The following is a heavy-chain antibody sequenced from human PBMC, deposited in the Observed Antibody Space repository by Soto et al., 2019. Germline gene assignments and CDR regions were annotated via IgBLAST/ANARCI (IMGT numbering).Heavy chain of an antibody. Sequence: ASVKVSCKASGYTFTTYYMHWVRQAPGQGLEWMGVINPSGGSTRNAQKFQGRVTMTRDTSTSTVYMELRSLRSDDTAVYYCARGRYGDYVLDAFDIWGQGTMVTVSS. CDR1: GYTFTTYY. J-gene: IGHJ3*02. CDR3: ARGRYGDYVLDAFDI. CDR2: INPSGGST. D-gene: IGHD4-17*01. V-gene: IGHV1-46*01.